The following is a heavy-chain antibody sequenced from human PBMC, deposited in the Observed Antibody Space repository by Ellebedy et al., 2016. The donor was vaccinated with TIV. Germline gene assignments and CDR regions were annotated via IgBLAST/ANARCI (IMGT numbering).Heavy chain of an antibody. Sequence: GESLKISCAASGFTFSSYAMNWVRQAPGRGLEWVSAISGSGGTTYYADSVKGRFTIPRDNSKNTLYLQMNSLRAEDTAVYYCAKGQLYCDYWGQGTLVTVSS. CDR1: GFTFSSYA. CDR3: AKGQLYCDY. D-gene: IGHD3-10*01. V-gene: IGHV3-23*01. J-gene: IGHJ4*02. CDR2: ISGSGGTT.